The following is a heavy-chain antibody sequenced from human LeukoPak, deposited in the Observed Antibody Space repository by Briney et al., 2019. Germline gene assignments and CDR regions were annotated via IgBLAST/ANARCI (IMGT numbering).Heavy chain of an antibody. D-gene: IGHD6-19*01. V-gene: IGHV3-11*01. CDR1: GFTFSDYY. CDR3: ASPGHRGSGWYRY. Sequence: KPGGSLRLSCAASGFTFSDYYMSWIRQAPGKGLEWVSYISSSGSTIYYADSAKGRFTISRDNAKNSLYLQMNSLRAEDTAVYYCASPGHRGSGWYRYWGQGTLVTVSS. J-gene: IGHJ4*02. CDR2: ISSSGSTI.